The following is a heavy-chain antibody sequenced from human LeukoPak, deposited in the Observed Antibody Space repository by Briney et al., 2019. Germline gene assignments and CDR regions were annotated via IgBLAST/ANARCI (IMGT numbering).Heavy chain of an antibody. Sequence: PGGSLRLSCAASGFTVSTNYMTWVRQAPGKGLDWVSVIYNGGSTYYAGAAKGRFTISRDNSKNTLYLQMNSLRAEDTAVYYCARDRGYSYDGDAFDIWGQGTMVTVSS. J-gene: IGHJ3*02. CDR3: ARDRGYSYDGDAFDI. CDR2: IYNGGST. V-gene: IGHV3-66*02. CDR1: GFTVSTNY. D-gene: IGHD5-18*01.